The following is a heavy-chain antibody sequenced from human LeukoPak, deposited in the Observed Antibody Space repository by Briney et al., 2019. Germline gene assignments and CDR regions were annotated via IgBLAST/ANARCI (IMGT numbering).Heavy chain of an antibody. CDR1: GFTFSDST. V-gene: IGHV3-73*01. D-gene: IGHD5-18*01. CDR3: TRHADTAMFYDAFDM. Sequence: PGGSLRLSCAASGFTFSDSTIHWVRQASGKGLEWIGRIRSTSNNYATAYNVSVRGRFTISRDDSIDMAYLQMNSLKIEDTAVYFCTRHADTAMFYDAFDMWGQGTKVTVSP. CDR2: IRSTSNNYAT. J-gene: IGHJ3*02.